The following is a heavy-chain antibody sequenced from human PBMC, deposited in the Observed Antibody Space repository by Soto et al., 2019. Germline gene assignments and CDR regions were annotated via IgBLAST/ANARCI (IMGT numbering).Heavy chain of an antibody. CDR1: GGSFSGYY. CDR3: ARDRRDSGSYYYYYGMDV. Sequence: SETLSLTCAVYGGSFSGYYWSWIRQPPGQGLEWIGEINHSGSTNYNPSLKNRVTISVDTSKNQFSLKLSSVTAADTAVYYCARDRRDSGSYYYYYGMDVWGQGTTVTVSS. V-gene: IGHV4-34*01. J-gene: IGHJ6*02. CDR2: INHSGST. D-gene: IGHD1-26*01.